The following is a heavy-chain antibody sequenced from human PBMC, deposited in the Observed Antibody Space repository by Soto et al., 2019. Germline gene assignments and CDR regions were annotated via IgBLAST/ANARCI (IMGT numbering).Heavy chain of an antibody. CDR2: IIPILGIA. D-gene: IGHD5-18*01. CDR1: GGTFSSYT. J-gene: IGHJ4*02. V-gene: IGHV1-69*02. Sequence: SVKVSCKASGGTFSSYTISWVRQAPGQGLEWMGRIIPILGIANYAQKFQGRVTITADKSTSTAYMELSSLRSEDTAVYYCARGSRNTAMADYWGQGTLVTVSS. CDR3: ARGSRNTAMADY.